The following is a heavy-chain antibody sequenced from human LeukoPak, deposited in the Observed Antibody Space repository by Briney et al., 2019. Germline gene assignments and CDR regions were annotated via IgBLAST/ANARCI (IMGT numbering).Heavy chain of an antibody. CDR2: IKSKTDGGTT. CDR1: DFTLTNAW. Sequence: GGSLRLSCAASDFTLTNAWVNWIRQAPGEGLEWVGRIKSKTDGGTTDYAAPVNGRFTISRDDSTNTVYLQMDSLKTEDTAVYYCIIAPGLFAFETWGQGTMVTVSS. J-gene: IGHJ3*02. CDR3: IIAPGLFAFET. D-gene: IGHD6-13*01. V-gene: IGHV3-15*07.